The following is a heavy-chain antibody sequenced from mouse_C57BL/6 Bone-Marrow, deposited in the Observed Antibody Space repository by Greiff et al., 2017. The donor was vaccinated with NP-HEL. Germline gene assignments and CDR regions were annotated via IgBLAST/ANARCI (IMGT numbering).Heavy chain of an antibody. CDR3: AMTHDCAYDEGAYYELDY. V-gene: IGHV14-3*01. J-gene: IGHJ2*01. CDR2: IYPASGNT. D-gene: IGHD2-2*01. CDR1: GYTITNTY. Sequence: VQLQQSVAELVRPGASVKLSCTASGYTITNTYMHWVKQRPGQGLEWIGKIYPASGNTNYTPKFQGKATLTADTSSNTAYLQLSSLTSEDSAVFYCAMTHDCAYDEGAYYELDYWGQGTTLTVSS.